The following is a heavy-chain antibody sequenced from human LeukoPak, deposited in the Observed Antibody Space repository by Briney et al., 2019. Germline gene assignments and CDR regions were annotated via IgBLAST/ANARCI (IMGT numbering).Heavy chain of an antibody. J-gene: IGHJ4*02. CDR2: ISGSGGST. CDR1: GFTFSSYA. D-gene: IGHD3-10*01. V-gene: IGHV3-23*01. CDR3: AKSYYYGSGRGSAFDY. Sequence: GGSLRLSCAASGFTFSSYAMSWVRQAPGKGLEWVSAISGSGGSTYYADSVKGRFTISRDNSKNTLYLQMNSLRAEDTAVYYCAKSYYYGSGRGSAFDYWGQGTLVTVSS.